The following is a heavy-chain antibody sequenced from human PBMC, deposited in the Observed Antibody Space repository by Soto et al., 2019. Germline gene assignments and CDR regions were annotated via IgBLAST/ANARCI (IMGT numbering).Heavy chain of an antibody. CDR2: INHSGST. CDR1: GGSFSGYY. Sequence: QVQLQQWGAGLLKPSETLSLTCAVYGGSFSGYYWSWIRQPPGKGLEWIGEINHSGSTNYNPSIKSRVTISVDTSKNQFSLKLSSVTAADTAVYYCARGLPNYGDYPGYWGQGTLVTVSS. D-gene: IGHD4-17*01. CDR3: ARGLPNYGDYPGY. V-gene: IGHV4-34*01. J-gene: IGHJ4*02.